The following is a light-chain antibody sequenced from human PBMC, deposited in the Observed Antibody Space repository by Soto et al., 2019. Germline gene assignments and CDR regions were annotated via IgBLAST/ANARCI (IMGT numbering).Light chain of an antibody. V-gene: IGKV1-39*01. Sequence: DIPLTQSQSSLSESVADRVAIXCGASQSISSYLNWYHQKPGKAPKLLIYAASSLQSGVPSRFSGSGSGTDFTLTISSLQPEDFATYYCQQSYSTTITFGQGTRLEI. CDR1: QSISSY. CDR3: QQSYSTTIT. J-gene: IGKJ5*01. CDR2: AAS.